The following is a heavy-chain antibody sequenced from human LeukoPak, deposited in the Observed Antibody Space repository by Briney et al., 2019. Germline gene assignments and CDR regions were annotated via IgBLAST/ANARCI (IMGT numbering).Heavy chain of an antibody. V-gene: IGHV4-59*08. CDR2: IYYSGST. CDR1: GGSISSYY. D-gene: IGHD3-9*01. J-gene: IGHJ4*02. Sequence: SETLSLTCTVSGGSISSYYWSWIRQPPGKGLEWIGYIYYSGSTNYNPSLKSRVTISVDTSKNQFSLKLSSVTAADTAVYYCARRGDILIDYAFDYWGQGTLVTVSS. CDR3: ARRGDILIDYAFDY.